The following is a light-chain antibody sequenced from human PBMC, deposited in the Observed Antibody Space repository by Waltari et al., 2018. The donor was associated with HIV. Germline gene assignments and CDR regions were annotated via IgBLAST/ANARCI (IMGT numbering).Light chain of an antibody. V-gene: IGLV2-14*01. CDR3: SSCTSSISYV. CDR1: SSDVGGYNY. J-gene: IGLJ1*01. Sequence: QSALTQPASVSGSPGQSITISCTGTSSDVGGYNYASWYQQHPGKAPKLRSYEVSNRPSGASNRFPGSKSSKQASLTSAGLEAEDEADYYCSSCTSSISYVFGTGTKVTVL. CDR2: EVS.